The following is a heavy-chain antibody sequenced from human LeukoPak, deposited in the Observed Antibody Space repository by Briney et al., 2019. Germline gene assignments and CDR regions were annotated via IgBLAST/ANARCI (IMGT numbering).Heavy chain of an antibody. J-gene: IGHJ5*02. D-gene: IGHD3-22*01. Sequence: GASVKVSCKASGYTFTGYYMHWVRQAPGQGLEWMGWINPNSGGTNYAQKFQGRVTMTRDTSISTAYMELSRLRSDDTAVYYCARDMAYYDSSGSNWFDPWGQGTLVTVSS. V-gene: IGHV1-2*02. CDR2: INPNSGGT. CDR1: GYTFTGYY. CDR3: ARDMAYYDSSGSNWFDP.